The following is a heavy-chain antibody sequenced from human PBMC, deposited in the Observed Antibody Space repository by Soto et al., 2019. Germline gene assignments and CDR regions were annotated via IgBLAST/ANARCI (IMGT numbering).Heavy chain of an antibody. Sequence: QVQLVESGGGVVQPGRSLKLSCAVSGFTFSSYGMHWVRQAPGKGLEWVAVIWNDGSNKYYADSVKGRFTISRDNSKNTLYLQMNSLRVEDTAVYYCARGVSYGSYFDYWGQGTLVTVSS. CDR2: IWNDGSNK. D-gene: IGHD5-18*01. CDR3: ARGVSYGSYFDY. CDR1: GFTFSSYG. V-gene: IGHV3-33*01. J-gene: IGHJ4*02.